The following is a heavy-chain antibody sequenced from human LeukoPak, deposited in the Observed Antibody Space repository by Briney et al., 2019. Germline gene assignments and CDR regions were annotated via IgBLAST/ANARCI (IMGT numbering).Heavy chain of an antibody. D-gene: IGHD1-26*01. J-gene: IGHJ5*02. V-gene: IGHV4-61*02. Sequence: SQTLSLTCTVSGGSISSGSYYWSWIRQPAGKGLEWMGRIYTTGSTNYNPSLKSRVTISVDTSKNQFSLKLSSVTAADTAVYYCAGGSYPDWFDPWGQGTLVTVSS. CDR3: AGGSYPDWFDP. CDR2: IYTTGST. CDR1: GGSISSGSYY.